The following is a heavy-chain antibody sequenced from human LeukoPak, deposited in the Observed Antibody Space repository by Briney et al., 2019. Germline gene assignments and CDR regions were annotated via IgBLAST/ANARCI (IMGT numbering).Heavy chain of an antibody. CDR3: ARHERGVFDY. Sequence: PSETLSLTCGVSGFSISSGYYWGWIRQPPGRGLEWIGTIYHSGSTYYNPSLKSRVTISVDTSKNQFSLKLSSVTAADTAVYYCARHERGVFDYWSQGTLVTVSS. CDR2: IYHSGST. J-gene: IGHJ4*02. D-gene: IGHD3-10*01. V-gene: IGHV4-38-2*01. CDR1: GFSISSGYY.